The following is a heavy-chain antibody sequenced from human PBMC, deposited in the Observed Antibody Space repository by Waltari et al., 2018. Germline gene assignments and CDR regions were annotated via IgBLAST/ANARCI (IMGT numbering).Heavy chain of an antibody. J-gene: IGHJ2*01. Sequence: EVQLVESGGGLVQPGRSLRLSCAASGFTFDDYAMHWFRQAPGKGLEWVSGISWNSGSIGYADSVKGRFTISRDNAKNSLYLQMNSLRAEDMALYYCTADSSSGYFDLWGRGTLVTVSS. V-gene: IGHV3-9*03. CDR2: ISWNSGSI. CDR1: GFTFDDYA. D-gene: IGHD6-6*01. CDR3: TADSSSGYFDL.